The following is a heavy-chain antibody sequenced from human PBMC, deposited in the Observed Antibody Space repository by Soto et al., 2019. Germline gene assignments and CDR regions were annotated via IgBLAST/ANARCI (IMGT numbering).Heavy chain of an antibody. V-gene: IGHV4-39*01. CDR2: VYYTGTT. Sequence: QLQLQESGPGLVKPPETLSLTCTVSGGSIKNTGANWGWVRQPPGKGLEWIGSVYYTGTTYYNPSLQSRVTISIDTSKNQYSLSVNSVAAADTAVYYCATHTSGSRNGPHTWGQGTLVTVSS. J-gene: IGHJ5*02. CDR3: ATHTSGSRNGPHT. D-gene: IGHD1-26*01. CDR1: GGSIKNTGAN.